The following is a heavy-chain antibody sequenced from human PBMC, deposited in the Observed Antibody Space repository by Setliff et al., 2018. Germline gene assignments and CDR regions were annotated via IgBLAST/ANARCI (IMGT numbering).Heavy chain of an antibody. V-gene: IGHV3-33*08. CDR3: ARTCSGSGCYAGLES. CDR2: IWDDGGKK. Sequence: GGSLRLSCSASGFTFSSYRMHWVRQAPGKGLEWVAVIWDDGGKKYHADSVKGRFTISRDNSKNTLYLEMNSLRAEDTAVYYCARTCSGSGCYAGLESWGKGTPVTVSS. D-gene: IGHD2-15*01. J-gene: IGHJ4*02. CDR1: GFTFSSYR.